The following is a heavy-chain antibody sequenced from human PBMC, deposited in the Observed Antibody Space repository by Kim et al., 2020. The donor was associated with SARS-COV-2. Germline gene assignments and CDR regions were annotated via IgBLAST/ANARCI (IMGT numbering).Heavy chain of an antibody. Sequence: GGSLRLSCAASGFTFSSYNMNWVRQAPGKGLEWVSCISSSSSYIYYADSVKGRFTISRDNAKNSLYLQMNSLGAEDTAVYYCARDQGSSATYYYYYGMDVWGKETTVTVSS. D-gene: IGHD6-13*01. CDR3: ARDQGSSATYYYYYGMDV. CDR1: GFTFSSYN. J-gene: IGHJ6*04. CDR2: ISSSSSYI. V-gene: IGHV3-21*01.